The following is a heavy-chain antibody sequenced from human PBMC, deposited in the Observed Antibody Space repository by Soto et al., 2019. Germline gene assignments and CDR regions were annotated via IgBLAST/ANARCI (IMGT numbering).Heavy chain of an antibody. D-gene: IGHD3-22*01. Sequence: ASVKVSCKASGYTFTSYYMHWLRQAPGQGLEWMGIINPSGGSTSYAQEFQGRVTMTRDTSTSTVYMELSSLRSEDTAVYYCARGTLITMIVGDYYYGLDVWGQGTTVTVSS. CDR1: GYTFTSYY. CDR3: ARGTLITMIVGDYYYGLDV. J-gene: IGHJ6*02. CDR2: INPSGGST. V-gene: IGHV1-46*01.